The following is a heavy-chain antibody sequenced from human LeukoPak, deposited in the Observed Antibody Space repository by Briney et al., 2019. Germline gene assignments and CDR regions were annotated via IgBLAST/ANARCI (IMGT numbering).Heavy chain of an antibody. D-gene: IGHD5-18*01. Sequence: PGGSLRLSCAASGFTFSSYAMHWVRQAPGKGLEYVSAISSNGGSTYYANSVKGRFTISRDNSKNTLYLQMGSLRLEDMAVHYCAKDNVDTAMITHWFDPWGQGTLVTVSS. CDR1: GFTFSSYA. V-gene: IGHV3-64*01. J-gene: IGHJ5*02. CDR3: AKDNVDTAMITHWFDP. CDR2: ISSNGGST.